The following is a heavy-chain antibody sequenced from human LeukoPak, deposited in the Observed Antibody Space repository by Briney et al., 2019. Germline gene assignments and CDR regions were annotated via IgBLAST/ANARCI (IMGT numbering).Heavy chain of an antibody. Sequence: SVKVSCKASGGTFSSYAISWVRQAPGQGLEWLGGIIPIFGTANYAQKFQGRVTITADESTSTAYMELSSLRSEDTAVYYCARETYYYDSSGYLHAFDIWGQGTMVTVSS. J-gene: IGHJ3*02. CDR1: GGTFSSYA. V-gene: IGHV1-69*01. CDR2: IIPIFGTA. D-gene: IGHD3-22*01. CDR3: ARETYYYDSSGYLHAFDI.